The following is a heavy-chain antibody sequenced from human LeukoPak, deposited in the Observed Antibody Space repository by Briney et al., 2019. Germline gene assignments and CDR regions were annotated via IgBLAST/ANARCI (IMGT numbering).Heavy chain of an antibody. V-gene: IGHV1-2*02. D-gene: IGHD2-15*01. Sequence: GASVKVSCKASGYTFTGYYMHWVRQAPGQGLEWMGWINPNSGGTNYAQKFQGRVTMTRDTSISTAYTELNRLRSDDTAVYYCARDRDCSGGSCYSFLGYYYYGMDVWGQGTTVTVSS. CDR2: INPNSGGT. CDR1: GYTFTGYY. J-gene: IGHJ6*02. CDR3: ARDRDCSGGSCYSFLGYYYYGMDV.